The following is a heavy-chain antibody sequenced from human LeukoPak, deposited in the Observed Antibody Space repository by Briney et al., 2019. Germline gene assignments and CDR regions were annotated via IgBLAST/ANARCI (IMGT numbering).Heavy chain of an antibody. D-gene: IGHD3-22*01. CDR2: IWYDGSNK. CDR1: GFTFSSYG. V-gene: IGHV3-33*01. Sequence: GGSLRLSCAASGFTFSSYGMHWVRQAPGKGLEWVAVIWYDGSNKYYADSVKGRFTISRDNSKNTLYLQMNSLRAEDTAVYYCARRFNYYDSSGYYYGDAFDIWGQGTMVTVSS. CDR3: ARRFNYYDSSGYYYGDAFDI. J-gene: IGHJ3*02.